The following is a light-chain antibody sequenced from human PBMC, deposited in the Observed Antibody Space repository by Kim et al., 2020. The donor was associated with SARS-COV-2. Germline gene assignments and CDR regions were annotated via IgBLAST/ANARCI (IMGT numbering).Light chain of an antibody. V-gene: IGKV1D-13*01. Sequence: GDRVTITCRTSQGISSPLAWDQQKPGKPPKLLIYDASSLESGVPSRFSGSGSGTDFTLSISSLQPEDFATYYCQQFNNYALTFGGGTKVDIK. CDR1: QGISSP. CDR2: DAS. CDR3: QQFNNYALT. J-gene: IGKJ4*01.